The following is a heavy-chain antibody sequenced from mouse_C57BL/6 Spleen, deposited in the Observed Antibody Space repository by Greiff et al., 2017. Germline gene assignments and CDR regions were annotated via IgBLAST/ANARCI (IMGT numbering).Heavy chain of an antibody. J-gene: IGHJ1*03. CDR2: IYPGDGDT. V-gene: IGHV1-80*01. CDR3: AGEDFTAVVAHWYFDV. CDR1: GYAFSSYW. Sequence: VQLQQPGAELVKPGASVTISCKASGYAFSSYWMNWVKQRPGKGLEWIGQIYPGDGDTNYNGKFKGKATLTAYKSSSTAYMQLSSLTYEDSSVSYCAGEDFTAVVAHWYFDVWGTGTTVTVSS. D-gene: IGHD1-1*01.